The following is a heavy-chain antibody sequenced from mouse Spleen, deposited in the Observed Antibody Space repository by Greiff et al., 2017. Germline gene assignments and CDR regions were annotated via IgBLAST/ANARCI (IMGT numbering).Heavy chain of an antibody. CDR2: IDPSDSYT. Sequence: VQLQQPGAELVKPGASVKLSCKASGYTFTSYWMHWVKQRPGQGLEWIGEIDPSDSYTNYNQKFKGKATLTVDKSSSTAYMQLSSLTSEDSAVYYCARTARATAWFAYWGQGTLVTVSA. CDR3: ARTARATAWFAY. CDR1: GYTFTSYW. D-gene: IGHD3-2*01. V-gene: IGHV1-69*02. J-gene: IGHJ3*01.